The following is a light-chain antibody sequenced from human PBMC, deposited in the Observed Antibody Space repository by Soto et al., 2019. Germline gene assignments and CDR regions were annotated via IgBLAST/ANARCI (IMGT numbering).Light chain of an antibody. CDR1: SSDVGGYNY. V-gene: IGLV2-14*01. Sequence: QSALTQPASVSGSPGQSITISCTGTSSDVGGYNYVSWYQQHPGKAPKLMIYDVSNRPSGVSNRFSGSKSGNTASLTISGLQAEDEADYYCSSYTIISPPLVFGGGTKVTVL. CDR3: SSYTIISPPLV. J-gene: IGLJ2*01. CDR2: DVS.